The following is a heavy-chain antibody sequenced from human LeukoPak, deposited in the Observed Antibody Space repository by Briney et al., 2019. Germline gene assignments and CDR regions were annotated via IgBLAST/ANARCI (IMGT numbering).Heavy chain of an antibody. CDR2: VGYDGTNK. Sequence: PGGSLRLSCAASGFSFSGCGMYWVRQAPGKGLEWVAFVGYDGTNKYYTESVKGRFTVSRDNSKNTLYLQMNSLRAEDTAVYYCAKYGPAGVYYFDYWGQGTLVTVSS. D-gene: IGHD5/OR15-5a*01. V-gene: IGHV3-30*02. J-gene: IGHJ4*02. CDR1: GFSFSGCG. CDR3: AKYGPAGVYYFDY.